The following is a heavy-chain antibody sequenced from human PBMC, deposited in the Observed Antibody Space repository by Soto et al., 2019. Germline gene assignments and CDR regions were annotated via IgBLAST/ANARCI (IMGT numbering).Heavy chain of an antibody. V-gene: IGHV3-23*01. Sequence: GSLRLSCAASGFTFSSYAMSWVRQAPGKGLEWVSAISGSGGSTYYADSVKGRFTISRDNSKNTLYLQMNSLRAEDTAVYYCATRSGSYYRWNYFDYWRQGTLVTVSS. CDR1: GFTFSSYA. CDR3: ATRSGSYYRWNYFDY. D-gene: IGHD3-10*01. CDR2: ISGSGGST. J-gene: IGHJ4*02.